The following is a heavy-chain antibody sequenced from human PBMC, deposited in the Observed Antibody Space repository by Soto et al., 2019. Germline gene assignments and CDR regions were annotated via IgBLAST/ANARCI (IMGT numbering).Heavy chain of an antibody. D-gene: IGHD2-21*01. CDR3: FRNSFGKNWFDP. CDR1: GFTFGDYT. J-gene: IGHJ5*02. V-gene: IGHV3-49*03. Sequence: LRLSCTGSGFTFGDYTITWLRQAPGKGLEWVAFIRSKAYGGTSEYAASVKGRFTVSRDDSKDIAYLHMNSLKTEDTAVFYCFRNSFGKNWFDPWGQGTLVTVSS. CDR2: IRSKAYGGTS.